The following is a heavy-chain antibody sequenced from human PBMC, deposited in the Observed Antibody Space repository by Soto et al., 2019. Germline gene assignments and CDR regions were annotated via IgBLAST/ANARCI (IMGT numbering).Heavy chain of an antibody. J-gene: IGHJ4*02. V-gene: IGHV5-51*01. CDR3: ARHRTVHRSTTKCHTADS. Sequence: GESLKISCKGSGYDFTTYWIGWVRQMPGKGLEWLGIIHPDDSDTKYSPSFQGHVTISADRSINTAYLHWTSLKTSDTAIYYCARHRTVHRSTTKCHTADSWAKGTLVTVSS. CDR1: GYDFTTYW. CDR2: IHPDDSDT. D-gene: IGHD3-16*02.